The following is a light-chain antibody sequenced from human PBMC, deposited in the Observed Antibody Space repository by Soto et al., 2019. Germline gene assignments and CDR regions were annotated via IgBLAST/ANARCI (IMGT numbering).Light chain of an antibody. CDR1: SGHSSYA. J-gene: IGLJ1*01. Sequence: QLVLTQSPSASASLGASVKLTCTLSSGHSSYAIAWHQQQPEKGPRYLMNLNSDGSHTKGDGSPDRFSCSSSGAERYLTISSLQSEDEADYYCQTWGPGFYVFGTGTKVTVL. CDR3: QTWGPGFYV. V-gene: IGLV4-69*01. CDR2: LNSDGSH.